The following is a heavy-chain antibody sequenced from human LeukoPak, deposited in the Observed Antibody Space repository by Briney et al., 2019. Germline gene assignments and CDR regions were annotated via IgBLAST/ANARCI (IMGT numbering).Heavy chain of an antibody. Sequence: PGGSLRLSCAASGFTFSSYAMHWVRQAPGKGLEWVTFIRNDGSNKYYADSVKGRFTISRDNSKNTLYLQMNSLRPEDTAVYYCARHRSKWLQSSFDYWGQGTLVTVSS. CDR1: GFTFSSYA. CDR3: ARHRSKWLQSSFDY. CDR2: IRNDGSNK. D-gene: IGHD5-24*01. V-gene: IGHV3-30*02. J-gene: IGHJ4*02.